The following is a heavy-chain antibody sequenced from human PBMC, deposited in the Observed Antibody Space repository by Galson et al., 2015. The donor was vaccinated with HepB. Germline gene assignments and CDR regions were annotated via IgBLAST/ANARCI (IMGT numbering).Heavy chain of an antibody. V-gene: IGHV3-53*01. Sequence: SLRLSCAASGFTVSSNYMSWVRQAPGKGLEWVSVIYSGGSTYYADSVKGRFTISRDNSKNTLYLQMNSLRAEDTAVYYCARGDRDWELRDYWGLGTLVTVSS. CDR2: IYSGGST. D-gene: IGHD3-10*01. J-gene: IGHJ4*02. CDR1: GFTVSSNY. CDR3: ARGDRDWELRDY.